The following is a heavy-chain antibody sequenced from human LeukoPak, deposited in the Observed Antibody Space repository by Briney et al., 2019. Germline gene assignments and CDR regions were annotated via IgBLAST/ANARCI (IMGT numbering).Heavy chain of an antibody. Sequence: PGGSLRLSCAASGFAFSGCAMHWVRQASGKGLEWVGRIRNKANSYATAYAASVKGRFTISRDDLKNTAYLEMNSLKTEDTAVYYCTTTPAPGYWGQGTLVTVSS. CDR1: GFAFSGCA. J-gene: IGHJ4*02. CDR2: IRNKANSYAT. D-gene: IGHD6-25*01. V-gene: IGHV3-73*01. CDR3: TTTPAPGY.